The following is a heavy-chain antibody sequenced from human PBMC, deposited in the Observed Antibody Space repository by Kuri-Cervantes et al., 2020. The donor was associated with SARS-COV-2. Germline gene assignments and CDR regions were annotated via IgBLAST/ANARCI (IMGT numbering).Heavy chain of an antibody. CDR2: MNPNSGNT. Sequence: ASVKVSCKASGYTFTSYDINWVRQATGQGLEWMGWMNPNSGNTGYAQKFQGRVTMTRDTSTSTVYMELSSLRSEDTAVYYCARDWGQSRYDFWSGYALGYWGQGTLVTVSS. CDR3: ARDWGQSRYDFWSGYALGY. CDR1: GYTFTSYD. J-gene: IGHJ4*02. D-gene: IGHD3-3*01. V-gene: IGHV1-8*02.